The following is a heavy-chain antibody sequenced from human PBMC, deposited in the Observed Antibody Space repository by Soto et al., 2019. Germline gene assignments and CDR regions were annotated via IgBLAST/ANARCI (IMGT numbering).Heavy chain of an antibody. D-gene: IGHD3-22*01. V-gene: IGHV3-33*01. J-gene: IGHJ3*02. CDR2: IWYDGSNK. CDR1: GFTFSSYG. CDR3: ARDLDSSGYWVLGAFDI. Sequence: QVQLVESGGGVVQPGRSLRLSCAASGFTFSSYGMHWVRQAPGKGLEWVAVIWYDGSNKYYADSVKGRFTISRDNSKNTLYLQMNSLRAEDTAVYYCARDLDSSGYWVLGAFDIWGQGTMVTVSS.